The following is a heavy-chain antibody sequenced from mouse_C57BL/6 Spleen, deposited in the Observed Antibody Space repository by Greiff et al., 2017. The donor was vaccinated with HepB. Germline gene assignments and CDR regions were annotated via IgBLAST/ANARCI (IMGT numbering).Heavy chain of an antibody. V-gene: IGHV1-64*01. CDR3: ARELTAPYWYFDV. Sequence: QVQLQQPGAELVKPGASVKLSCKASGYTFTSYWMHWVKQRPGQGLEWIGMIHPNSGSTNYNEKFKSKATLTVDKSSSTAYMQLSSLTSEDSAVYYCARELTAPYWYFDVWGTGTTVTVSS. D-gene: IGHD4-1*01. CDR2: IHPNSGST. J-gene: IGHJ1*03. CDR1: GYTFTSYW.